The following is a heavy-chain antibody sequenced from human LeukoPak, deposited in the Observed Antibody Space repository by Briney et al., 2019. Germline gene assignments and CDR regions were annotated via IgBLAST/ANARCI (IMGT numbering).Heavy chain of an antibody. CDR2: LITILGIA. CDR3: ARDEPYSSGWNDRYYFVY. CDR1: GGTFSSYA. Sequence: SVTVSCKASGGTFSSYAISWVRQAPGQGLEWMGRLITILGIANYAHKFHGRVTHTADKSTSTAYMELSSLRSEETAVYYCARDEPYSSGWNDRYYFVYGGEGTLVTVCS. V-gene: IGHV1-69*04. J-gene: IGHJ4*02. D-gene: IGHD6-19*01.